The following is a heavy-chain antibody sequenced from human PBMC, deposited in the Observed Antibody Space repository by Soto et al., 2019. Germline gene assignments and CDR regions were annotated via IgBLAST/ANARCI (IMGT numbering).Heavy chain of an antibody. CDR1: GFTFSSYS. J-gene: IGHJ4*02. CDR3: ARDGANYYILTGPD. Sequence: PGGSLRLSCAASGFTFSSYSMNWVRQAPGKGLEWVSSISSSSSYIYYADSVKGRFTISRDNAKNSLYLQMNSLRAEDTAVYYCARDGANYYILTGPDWRQGTLVTVSS. CDR2: ISSSSSYI. D-gene: IGHD3-9*01. V-gene: IGHV3-21*01.